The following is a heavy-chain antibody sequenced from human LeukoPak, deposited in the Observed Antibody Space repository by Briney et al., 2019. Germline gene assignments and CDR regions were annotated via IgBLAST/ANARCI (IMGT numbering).Heavy chain of an antibody. Sequence: KASETLSLTCTVAGGSISTSSYYCGWIRQPPGKGLEWIGSMYYSGSTYYNPSLKSRVPISVDTSKNQFSLKLSSVTAADTAVYYSATLGTTVTTYYYYYYMDVWGKGTTVTVSS. D-gene: IGHD4-17*01. CDR3: ATLGTTVTTYYYYYYMDV. CDR2: MYYSGST. CDR1: GGSISTSSYY. V-gene: IGHV4-39*01. J-gene: IGHJ6*03.